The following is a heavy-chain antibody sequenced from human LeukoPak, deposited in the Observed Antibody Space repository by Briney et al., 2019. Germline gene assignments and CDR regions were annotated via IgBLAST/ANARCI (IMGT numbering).Heavy chain of an antibody. Sequence: PSQTLSLTCTVSGGSISSCDYYWSWIRQPPGQRLEWIGYIYYSGSTYYNPSLKSRVTISVDTSKNQFSLKLSSVTAADTAVYYCARARRFFADYWGQGTLVTVSS. D-gene: IGHD3-10*01. CDR1: GGSISSCDYY. J-gene: IGHJ4*02. V-gene: IGHV4-30-4*01. CDR3: ARARRFFADY. CDR2: IYYSGST.